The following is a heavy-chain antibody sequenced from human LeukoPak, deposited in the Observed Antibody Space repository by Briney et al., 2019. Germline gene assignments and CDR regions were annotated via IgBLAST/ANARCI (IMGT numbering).Heavy chain of an antibody. CDR2: ISYDGSNK. J-gene: IGHJ6*02. V-gene: IGHV3-30*04. D-gene: IGHD6-13*01. CDR3: AREDPGYSSSWYVSWGLGV. Sequence: PGRSLRLSCAASGFTFSSYAMHWVRQAPGKGLEWVAVISYDGSNKYYADSVKGRFTISRDNSKNTLYLQMNSLRAEDTAVYYCAREDPGYSSSWYVSWGLGVRGQGTTVTVSS. CDR1: GFTFSSYA.